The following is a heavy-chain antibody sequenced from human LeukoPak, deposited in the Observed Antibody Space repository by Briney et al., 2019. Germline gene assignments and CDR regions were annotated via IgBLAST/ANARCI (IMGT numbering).Heavy chain of an antibody. V-gene: IGHV3-48*03. D-gene: IGHD2-2*01. CDR2: ISSSGSTI. Sequence: GGSLRLSCAASGFTFSSYEMNWVRQAPGKGLEWVSYISSSGSTIYYADSVKGRFTISRDNAKNSLYLQMNSLRAEDTAVYYCAREVDCSSTSCYVYYYYGMDVWGKGTTVTVSS. CDR1: GFTFSSYE. CDR3: AREVDCSSTSCYVYYYYGMDV. J-gene: IGHJ6*04.